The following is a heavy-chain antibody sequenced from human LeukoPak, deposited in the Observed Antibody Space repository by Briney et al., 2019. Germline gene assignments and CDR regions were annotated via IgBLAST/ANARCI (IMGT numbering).Heavy chain of an antibody. D-gene: IGHD3-9*01. CDR2: INPSGGST. Sequence: GGSLRLSCAASGFTFSSYGMHWVRQAPGQGLEWMGIINPSGGSTSYAQKFQGRVTMTRDTSTSTVYMELSSLRSEDTAVYYCATYYDILTGYAPLDYWGQGTLVTVSS. CDR3: ATYYDILTGYAPLDY. CDR1: GFTFSSYG. V-gene: IGHV1-46*03. J-gene: IGHJ4*02.